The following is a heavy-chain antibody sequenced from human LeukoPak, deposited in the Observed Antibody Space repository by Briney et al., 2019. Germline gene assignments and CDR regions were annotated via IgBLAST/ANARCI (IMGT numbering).Heavy chain of an antibody. CDR2: IISVGSST. CDR3: ARGSVEYYYGSGSYYRGSYYGMDV. Sequence: AGSLRPSCAASGFTFSSSWMDWVSQAPGKGLGWVSRIISVGSSTSYADSVKGRFTISRDNAKNTLYLQMNSLRAEDTAVYYCARGSVEYYYGSGSYYRGSYYGMDVWGQGTTVTVSS. J-gene: IGHJ6*02. V-gene: IGHV3-74*01. D-gene: IGHD3-10*01. CDR1: GFTFSSSW.